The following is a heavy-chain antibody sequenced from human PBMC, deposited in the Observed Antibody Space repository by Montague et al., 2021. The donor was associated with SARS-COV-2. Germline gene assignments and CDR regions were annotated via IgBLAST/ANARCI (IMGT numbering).Heavy chain of an antibody. J-gene: IGHJ4*02. CDR1: GDSINSGSYY. V-gene: IGHV4-61*02. CDR2: IYTSGRT. Sequence: TLSLTCTVSGDSINSGSYYWSWIRQPAGKGLDWIGRIYTSGRTNYNPSLKSRVTISVDTSKNQFSLKLSSVTAADTGLYYCAGDWGERGHWGQGTLVTVSS. CDR3: AGDWGERGH. D-gene: IGHD7-27*01.